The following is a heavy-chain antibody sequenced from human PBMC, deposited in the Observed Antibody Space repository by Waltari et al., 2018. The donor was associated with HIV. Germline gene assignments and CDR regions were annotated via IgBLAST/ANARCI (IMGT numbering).Heavy chain of an antibody. V-gene: IGHV3-23*01. J-gene: IGHJ4*02. CDR3: TGAGTSSYCDN. CDR2: ISDSGGTT. D-gene: IGHD1-1*01. Sequence: EVQLLESGGGLVQPGGSLRLSCAASGLTSSSYTMRWVRQAPGKGLEWVSGISDSGGTTSYADSVKGRFTISRDNSKNTLYLQMNSLRAEDTAVYYCTGAGTSSYCDNWGQGTLVTVSS. CDR1: GLTSSSYT.